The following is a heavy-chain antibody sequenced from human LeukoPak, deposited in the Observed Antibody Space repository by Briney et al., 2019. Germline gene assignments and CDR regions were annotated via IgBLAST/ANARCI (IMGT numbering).Heavy chain of an antibody. CDR3: AKPGIAAAGTWFDP. CDR2: ISGSGGST. D-gene: IGHD6-13*01. V-gene: IGHV3-23*01. CDR1: GFTFDDYG. Sequence: GGSLRLSCAASGFTFDDYGMSWVRQAPGKGLEWVSAISGSGGSTYYADSVKGRFTISRDNSKNTLYLQMNSLRAEDTAVYYCAKPGIAAAGTWFDPWGQGTLVTVSS. J-gene: IGHJ5*02.